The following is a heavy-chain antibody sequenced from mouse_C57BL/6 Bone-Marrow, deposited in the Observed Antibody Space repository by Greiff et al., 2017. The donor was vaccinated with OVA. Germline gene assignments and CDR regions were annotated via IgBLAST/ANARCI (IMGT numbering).Heavy chain of an antibody. Sequence: QVQLQQSGAELVRPGASVTLSCKASGYTFTDYEMHWVKQTPVHGLEWIGAIDPETGGTAYNQKFKGKAILTADKSSSTAYMELRSLTSEDSAVYYCTRSQPPARQLRLRGNYYFDYWGQGTTLTVSS. CDR3: TRSQPPARQLRLRGNYYFDY. J-gene: IGHJ2*01. D-gene: IGHD3-2*02. V-gene: IGHV1-15*01. CDR1: GYTFTDYE. CDR2: IDPETGGT.